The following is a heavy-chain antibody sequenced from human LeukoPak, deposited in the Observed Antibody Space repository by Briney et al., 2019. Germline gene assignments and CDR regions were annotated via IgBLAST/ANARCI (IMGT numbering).Heavy chain of an antibody. J-gene: IGHJ6*02. CDR1: GLTVSSNY. D-gene: IGHD6-6*01. CDR2: IYGDGRT. CDR3: AKDQIYSSSGYGMDV. V-gene: IGHV3-53*05. Sequence: GGSLRLSCTGSGLTVSSNYMSWVRQAPGKGLEWVSLIYGDGRTYNADSLGGRFTISRDNAKNSPYLQMNSLRAEDTALYYCAKDQIYSSSGYGMDVWGQGTTVTASS.